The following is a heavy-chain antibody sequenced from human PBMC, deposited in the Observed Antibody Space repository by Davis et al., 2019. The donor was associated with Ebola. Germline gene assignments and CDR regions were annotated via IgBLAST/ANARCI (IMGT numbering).Heavy chain of an antibody. CDR1: GYTFTGYY. V-gene: IGHV1-2*04. CDR3: ARDLRIFGVVGIYYYYGMDV. D-gene: IGHD3-3*01. CDR2: INPNSGGT. J-gene: IGHJ6*02. Sequence: ASVKVSCKASGYTFTGYYMHWVRQAPGQGLEWMGWINPNSGGTNYAQKFQGWVTMTRDTSTSTVYMELSSLRSEDTAVYYCARDLRIFGVVGIYYYYGMDVWGQGTTVTVSS.